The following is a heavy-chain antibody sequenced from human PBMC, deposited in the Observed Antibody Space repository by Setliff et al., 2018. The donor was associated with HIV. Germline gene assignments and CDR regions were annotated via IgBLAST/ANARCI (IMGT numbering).Heavy chain of an antibody. J-gene: IGHJ2*01. D-gene: IGHD4-17*01. V-gene: IGHV7-4-1*01. Sequence: ASVEVSCKASGYTFTTFGLSWVRQAPGQGLEWMGWLHTETGTPMYAQGFTGRYVFSLDTSISTAYLQVDSLNAEDTAVYYCARYGSDWFFDIWGRGTLVAASS. CDR3: ARYGSDWFFDI. CDR1: GYTFTTFG. CDR2: LHTETGTP.